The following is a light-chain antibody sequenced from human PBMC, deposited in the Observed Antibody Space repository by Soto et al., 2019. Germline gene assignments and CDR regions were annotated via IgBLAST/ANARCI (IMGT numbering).Light chain of an antibody. V-gene: IGKV3-11*01. J-gene: IGKJ4*01. CDR2: DAS. CDR1: QRVGNI. CDR3: QQRSDWPLT. Sequence: PGDTATLSCRASQRVGNILAWYQHRPGQAPRLLISDASNRATGVPVRFSGSGSGTDFTLTINNLEPEDFAVYYCQQRSDWPLTFGGGTKVEI.